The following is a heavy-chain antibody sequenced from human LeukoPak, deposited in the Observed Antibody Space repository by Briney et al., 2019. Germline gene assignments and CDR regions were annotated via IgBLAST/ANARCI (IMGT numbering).Heavy chain of an antibody. V-gene: IGHV3-30*04. Sequence: GGSLRLSCAASGFTFSNYAIHWVRQAPGKGLEWVAVMSYDGSNRYYADSVKGRFTISRDNSKNTLYLQMNSLTTEDTAVYYCARDQRPYYFYGLDVWGQGTTVTVS. D-gene: IGHD5-24*01. CDR1: GFTFSNYA. CDR2: MSYDGSNR. J-gene: IGHJ6*02. CDR3: ARDQRPYYFYGLDV.